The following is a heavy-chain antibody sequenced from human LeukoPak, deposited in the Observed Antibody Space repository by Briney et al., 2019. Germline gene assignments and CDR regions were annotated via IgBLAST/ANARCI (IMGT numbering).Heavy chain of an antibody. CDR2: MNPNSGNT. CDR1: GYTFTSYD. J-gene: IGHJ5*02. D-gene: IGHD3-10*01. V-gene: IGHV1-8*03. CDR3: ARKSLPWFGELFDP. Sequence: ASVKVFCKASGYTFTSYDINWVRQATGQGLEWMGWMNPNSGNTGYAQKFQGRVTITRNTSISTAYMELSSLRSEDTAVYYCARKSLPWFGELFDPWGQGTLVTVSS.